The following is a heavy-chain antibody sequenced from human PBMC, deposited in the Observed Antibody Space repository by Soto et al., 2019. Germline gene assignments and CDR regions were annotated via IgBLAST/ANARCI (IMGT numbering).Heavy chain of an antibody. V-gene: IGHV1-18*01. J-gene: IGHJ4*02. CDR2: ISAYNGNT. D-gene: IGHD3-10*01. Sequence: QVQLVQSGAEVKKPGASVKVSCKPSGYTFTSYGITWVRQAPGQGLEWMGWISAYNGNTNYAQKFQGRVTMTPDTSTSTAYMELRSLGFEDTDVYDCACGWFGEFGDQFDYWGQGTLVTVSS. CDR3: ACGWFGEFGDQFDY. CDR1: GYTFTSYG.